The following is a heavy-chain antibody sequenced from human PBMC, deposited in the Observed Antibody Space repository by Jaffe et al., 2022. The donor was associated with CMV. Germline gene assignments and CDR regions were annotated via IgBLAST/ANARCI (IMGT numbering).Heavy chain of an antibody. Sequence: EVQLVESGGGLVQPGRSLRLSCAASGFTFDDYAMHWVRQAPGKGLEWVSGISWNSGSIGYADSVKGRFTISRDNAKNSLYLQMNSLRAEDTALYYCAKGAKWELLLQLDYWGQGTLVTVSS. CDR2: ISWNSGSI. J-gene: IGHJ4*02. D-gene: IGHD1-26*01. V-gene: IGHV3-9*01. CDR3: AKGAKWELLLQLDY. CDR1: GFTFDDYA.